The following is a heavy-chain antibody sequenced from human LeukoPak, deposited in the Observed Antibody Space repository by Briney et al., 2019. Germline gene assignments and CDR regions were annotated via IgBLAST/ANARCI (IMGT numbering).Heavy chain of an antibody. CDR3: ATTTIRLGY. Sequence: PSETLSLTCTVSGGSNSGSSNYWGWIRQSPGKGLEWIGSIYYSGSTYYNPSLKSRVTISIDTSKNQFSLKLSSVTAADTAVYYCATTTIRLGYWGQGTLVTVSS. CDR1: GGSNSGSSNY. V-gene: IGHV4-39*07. D-gene: IGHD1-1*01. CDR2: IYYSGST. J-gene: IGHJ4*02.